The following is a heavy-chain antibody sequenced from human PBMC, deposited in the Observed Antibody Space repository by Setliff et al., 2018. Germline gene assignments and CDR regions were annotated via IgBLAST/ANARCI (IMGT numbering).Heavy chain of an antibody. J-gene: IGHJ4*02. V-gene: IGHV4-39*01. Sequence: SETLSLTCIVAGDSISSSSHYWGWLRQPPGKGLEWIGSISYSGTTYHNRSLRSRVTISIDTSKNQFSLKLSSVTAADTAAYYCASHPRVTIFGVVAFDYWGQGILVTVSS. CDR3: ASHPRVTIFGVVAFDY. D-gene: IGHD3-3*01. CDR2: ISYSGTT. CDR1: GDSISSSSHY.